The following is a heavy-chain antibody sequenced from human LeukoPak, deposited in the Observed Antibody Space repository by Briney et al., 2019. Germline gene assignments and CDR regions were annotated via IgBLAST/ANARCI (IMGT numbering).Heavy chain of an antibody. Sequence: PGRSLRLSCAASGFTFSRYGMHWVRQAPGKGLEWVAVISYGGSNKYKADSVNVRFNISRDNSNSTLYLQMNSLRAEDTAVYYCAKGSSGTWGQGTLVTVSS. CDR3: AKGSSGT. V-gene: IGHV3-30*18. D-gene: IGHD1-1*01. J-gene: IGHJ4*02. CDR1: GFTFSRYG. CDR2: ISYGGSNK.